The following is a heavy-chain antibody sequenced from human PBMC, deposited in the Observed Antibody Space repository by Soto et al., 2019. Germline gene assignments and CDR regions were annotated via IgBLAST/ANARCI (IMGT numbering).Heavy chain of an antibody. J-gene: IGHJ4*02. CDR1: GASIRSTSYY. CDR2: IYYSGST. V-gene: IGHV4-39*01. Sequence: QLRLQESGPGLVKPSETLSLTCSVSGASIRSTSYYWGWIRQPPGKGLEWIGRIYYSGSTHYSPSLKRRIIGSIDPSTNQCSLKLPSVTAADTAVYYCTRHEGGAAADRLLDYWGQGTLVTVSS. CDR3: TRHEGGAAADRLLDY. D-gene: IGHD6-13*01.